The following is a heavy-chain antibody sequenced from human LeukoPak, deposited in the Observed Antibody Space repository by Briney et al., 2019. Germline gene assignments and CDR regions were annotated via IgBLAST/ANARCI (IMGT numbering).Heavy chain of an antibody. V-gene: IGHV5-51*01. CDR3: ARDTPNSFIWFGELFV. Sequence: GESLKISCKGSGYSFTSYWIGWVRPMPGKGLKWMGIIYPGDSDASYSPSFQGQVTISADKSISTAYLQWSSLKASDTAMYYCARDTPNSFIWFGELFVWGPGTLVTVS. D-gene: IGHD3-10*01. J-gene: IGHJ4*02. CDR2: IYPGDSDA. CDR1: GYSFTSYW.